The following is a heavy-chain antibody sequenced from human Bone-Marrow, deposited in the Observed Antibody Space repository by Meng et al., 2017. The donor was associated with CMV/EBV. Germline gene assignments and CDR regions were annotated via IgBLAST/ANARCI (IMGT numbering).Heavy chain of an antibody. Sequence: GESLKISCAASGFTFSSYSMNWVRQAPGKGLEWVAVISYDGSNKYYADSVKGRFTISRDNSKNTLYLQINSLRAEDTAVYYCARVLGATTMFDYWGQGTLVTV. CDR1: GFTFSSYS. D-gene: IGHD1-26*01. J-gene: IGHJ4*02. CDR3: ARVLGATTMFDY. CDR2: ISYDGSNK. V-gene: IGHV3-30*03.